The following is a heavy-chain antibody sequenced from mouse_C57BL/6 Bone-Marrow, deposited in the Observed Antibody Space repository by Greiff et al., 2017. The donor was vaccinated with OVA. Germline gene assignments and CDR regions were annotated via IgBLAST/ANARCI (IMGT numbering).Heavy chain of an antibody. V-gene: IGHV5-17*01. J-gene: IGHJ3*01. CDR2: ISSGSSTI. CDR1: GFTFSDYG. Sequence: EVQVVESGGDLVKPGGSLKLSCAASGFTFSDYGMHWVRQAPEKGLEWVAYISSGSSTIYYADTVKGRFTISRDNAKNTLFLQMTSLRSEDTAMYYCARNMRFAYWGQGTLVTVSA. CDR3: ARNMRFAY.